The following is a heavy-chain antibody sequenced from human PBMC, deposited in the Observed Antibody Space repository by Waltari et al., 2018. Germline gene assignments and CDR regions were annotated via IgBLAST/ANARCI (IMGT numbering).Heavy chain of an antibody. CDR1: GGSFSGYY. J-gene: IGHJ5*02. CDR3: ARGYSSSWYVGWFDP. Sequence: QVQLQPWGAGLLKPSETLSLTCAVYGGSFSGYYWGWIRQPPGKGLEWIGEINHSGSTNYNPSLKSRVTISVDTSKNQFSLKLSSVTAADTAVYYCARGYSSSWYVGWFDPWGQGTL. V-gene: IGHV4-34*01. CDR2: INHSGST. D-gene: IGHD6-13*01.